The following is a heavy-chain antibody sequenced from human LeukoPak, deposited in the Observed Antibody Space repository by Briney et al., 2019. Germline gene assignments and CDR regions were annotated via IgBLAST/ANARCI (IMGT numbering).Heavy chain of an antibody. CDR3: AKARIPAGNHFDY. D-gene: IGHD1-14*01. J-gene: IGHJ4*02. CDR2: ISGSGGST. Sequence: PGGSLRLSCAASGFVFSNYAMTWVRRAPGKGLEWVSVISGSGGSTYYVDSVKGRFTISRDNSKNTLYLQLNSLRAEDTAVYYCAKARIPAGNHFDYWGQGTLVTVST. CDR1: GFVFSNYA. V-gene: IGHV3-23*01.